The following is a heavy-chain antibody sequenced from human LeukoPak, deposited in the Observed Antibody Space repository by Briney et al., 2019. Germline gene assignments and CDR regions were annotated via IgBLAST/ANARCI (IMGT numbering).Heavy chain of an antibody. Sequence: GGSLRLSCAASGFTFSSYSMNWVRQAPGKGLEWVSSISSSSSYIYYADSVKGRFTISRDNAKNSLYLQMNSLRAEDAAVYYCARDANCGGDCYPDYWGQGTLVTVSS. V-gene: IGHV3-21*01. CDR2: ISSSSSYI. CDR1: GFTFSSYS. CDR3: ARDANCGGDCYPDY. D-gene: IGHD2-21*02. J-gene: IGHJ4*02.